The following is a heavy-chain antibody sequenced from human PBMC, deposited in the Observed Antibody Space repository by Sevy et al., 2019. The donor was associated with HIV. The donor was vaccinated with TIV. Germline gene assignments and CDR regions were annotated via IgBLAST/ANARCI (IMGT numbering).Heavy chain of an antibody. V-gene: IGHV3-30*04. CDR3: AREGGYTSAWSPGNY. D-gene: IGHD6-19*01. CDR1: GFTFNTHA. J-gene: IGHJ4*02. Sequence: GGSLRLSRAASGFTFNTHAMHWVHQAPGKGLEWVALISYDGIIKYYADSVKGRLTISRDNSKNTLSLQMNSLRIEDTAVYYCAREGGYTSAWSPGNYWGQGTLVTVSS. CDR2: ISYDGIIK.